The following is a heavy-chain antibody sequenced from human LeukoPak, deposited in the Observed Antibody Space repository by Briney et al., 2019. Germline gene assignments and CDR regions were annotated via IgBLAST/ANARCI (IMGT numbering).Heavy chain of an antibody. V-gene: IGHV4-38-2*02. J-gene: IGHJ4*02. Sequence: SEILSLTCTVSGYSISSGYYWGWIRQPPGKGLEWIGSIYHSGSTYYNPSLKSRVTISVDTSKNQFSLKLSSVTAADTAVYYCAREISVTMIVVVSYFDYWGQGTLVTVSS. CDR3: AREISVTMIVVVSYFDY. D-gene: IGHD3-22*01. CDR2: IYHSGST. CDR1: GYSISSGYY.